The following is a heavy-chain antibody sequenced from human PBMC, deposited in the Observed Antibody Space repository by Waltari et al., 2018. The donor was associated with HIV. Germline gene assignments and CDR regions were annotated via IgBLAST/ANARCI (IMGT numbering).Heavy chain of an antibody. CDR3: ARDTPDAYDYDASGYWS. CDR2: INPIRGDA. D-gene: IGHD3-22*01. Sequence: QVQLLQSGAAVKKPGASVKVPSKQSGYTVPGCHMPSARQAPGQGLEWMGGINPIRGDADYAQKFQGGVTMTRDTSISTAYMELSRLRSDDTAVYYCARDTPDAYDYDASGYWSWGQGTLVTVSS. V-gene: IGHV1-2*02. J-gene: IGHJ5*02. CDR1: GYTVPGCH.